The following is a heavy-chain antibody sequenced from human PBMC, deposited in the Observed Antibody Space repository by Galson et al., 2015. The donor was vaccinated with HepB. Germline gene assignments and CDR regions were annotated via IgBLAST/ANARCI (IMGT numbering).Heavy chain of an antibody. Sequence: PALVTPTPTLTLTCTLSGSSLHTSGVGLSWIRQPPGKALEWLALIYWDDDKRYTPSQKSRLTITKDTYKNQVVLTMTNMDPVDTGTYYCAHMGQQVVGGGIDYWGQGTLVTVSS. CDR3: AHMGQQVVGGGIDY. J-gene: IGHJ4*02. V-gene: IGHV2-5*02. D-gene: IGHD6-13*01. CDR1: GSSLHTSGVG. CDR2: IYWDDDK.